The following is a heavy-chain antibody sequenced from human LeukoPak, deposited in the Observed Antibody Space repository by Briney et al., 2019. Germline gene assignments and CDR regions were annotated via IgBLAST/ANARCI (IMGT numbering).Heavy chain of an antibody. J-gene: IGHJ5*02. CDR1: GYTFTGYY. Sequence: ASVKVSCKASGYTFTGYYMHWVRQAPGQGLEWMGWINPNSGGTNYAQKFQGRVTMTRDTSISTAYMELSRLRSDDTAVYYCARGYYYGPNWFDPWGQGPLVTVSS. CDR2: INPNSGGT. CDR3: ARGYYYGPNWFDP. V-gene: IGHV1-2*02. D-gene: IGHD3-10*01.